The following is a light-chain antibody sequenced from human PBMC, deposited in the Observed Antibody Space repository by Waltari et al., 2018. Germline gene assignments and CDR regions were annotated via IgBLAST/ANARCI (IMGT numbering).Light chain of an antibody. CDR2: DAS. J-gene: IGKJ5*01. V-gene: IGKV3-11*01. Sequence: EIVLTQSPATLSLSPGERATLSCRASQSVSSFLAWYQQKPGQAPRLRIDDASNRATGIPARLSGSGSGTDFTLTISSLEPEDFAVYYCQQRSDRLITFGQGTRLEMK. CDR1: QSVSSF. CDR3: QQRSDRLIT.